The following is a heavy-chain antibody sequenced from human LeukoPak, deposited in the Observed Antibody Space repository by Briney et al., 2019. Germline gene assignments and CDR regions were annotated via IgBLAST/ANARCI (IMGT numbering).Heavy chain of an antibody. D-gene: IGHD6-19*01. CDR1: GYTFTSYD. CDR3: ARGLRYSSGWYWFDP. V-gene: IGHV1-8*01. J-gene: IGHJ5*02. Sequence: ASVKVSCKASGYTFTSYDINWVRQATGQGPEWMGWMNPNSGNTGYAQKFQGRVTMTRNTSISTAYMELSSLRSEDTAVYYCARGLRYSSGWYWFDPWGQGTLVTVSS. CDR2: MNPNSGNT.